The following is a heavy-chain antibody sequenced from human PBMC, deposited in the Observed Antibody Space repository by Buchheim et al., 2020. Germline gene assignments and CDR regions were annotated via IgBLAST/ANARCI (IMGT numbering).Heavy chain of an antibody. J-gene: IGHJ4*02. V-gene: IGHV3-30*04. CDR2: ISYGGSNK. D-gene: IGHD6-19*01. CDR1: GFTFSSYA. Sequence: QVRLVESGGGVVQPGRSLRLSCAASGFTFSSYAMHWVRQAPGKGLEWVAVISYGGSNKYYADSVKGRFTIHRENDKNTMYLQMNSLRAEDTAVYYCARDGSGSFDYWGQGTL. CDR3: ARDGSGSFDY.